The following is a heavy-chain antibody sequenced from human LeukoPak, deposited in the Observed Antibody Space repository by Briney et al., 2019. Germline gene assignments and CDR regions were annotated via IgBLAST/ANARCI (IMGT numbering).Heavy chain of an antibody. CDR1: GGSISSGGYS. J-gene: IGHJ4*02. CDR2: IYHSGST. V-gene: IGHV4-30-2*01. D-gene: IGHD1-20*01. Sequence: SQTLSLTCAVSGGSISSGGYSWSWIRQPPGKGLEWIGYIYHSGSTYYNPSLKSRVTISVDRSKNQFSLKLSSVTAADTAVYYCAREVHNRNDLRYYFDYWGQGTLVTVSS. CDR3: AREVHNRNDLRYYFDY.